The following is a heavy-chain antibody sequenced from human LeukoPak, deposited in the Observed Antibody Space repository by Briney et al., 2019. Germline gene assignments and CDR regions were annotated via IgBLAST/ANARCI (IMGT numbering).Heavy chain of an antibody. CDR2: INTDGSEK. CDR3: ARSDRGPEH. V-gene: IGHV3-7*01. CDR1: GFTFSSRW. Sequence: GGSLRLSCSASGFTFSSRWMNWVRQAPGRGLEWVAIINTDGSEKHYVDSVKGRFTISRDNAKNSLYLQMNSLRVEDTAVYYCARSDRGPEHWGQGTLVTVSS. D-gene: IGHD6-25*01. J-gene: IGHJ1*01.